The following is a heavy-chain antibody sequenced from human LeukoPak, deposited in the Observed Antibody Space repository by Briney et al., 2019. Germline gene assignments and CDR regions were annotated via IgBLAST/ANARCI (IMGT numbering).Heavy chain of an antibody. Sequence: PGGSLRLSCTASGFTFGDYAMSWVRQAPGKGLEWVGFIRSKAYGGTTEYAASVKCRFTISRDDSKSIAYLQMNSLRTEDTAVYYCTRVGFDYYDSKEEFDYWGQRTLVTVSS. CDR2: IRSKAYGGTT. J-gene: IGHJ4*02. CDR1: GFTFGDYA. D-gene: IGHD3-22*01. V-gene: IGHV3-49*04. CDR3: TRVGFDYYDSKEEFDY.